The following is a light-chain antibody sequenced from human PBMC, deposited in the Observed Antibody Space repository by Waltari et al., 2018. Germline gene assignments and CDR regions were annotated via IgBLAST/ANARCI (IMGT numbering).Light chain of an antibody. CDR1: QSVGRT. CDR3: QHYVRLPAT. J-gene: IGKJ1*01. Sequence: EIVLTQSPGTLSLSPGERATLSCRASQSVGRTLAWYQQKPGQVSRLLMYGGSSRAAGSPDRFSGSGSVTDFSLTISRLEPDDFAVYYCQHYVRLPATFGQGTKVEIK. CDR2: GGS. V-gene: IGKV3-20*01.